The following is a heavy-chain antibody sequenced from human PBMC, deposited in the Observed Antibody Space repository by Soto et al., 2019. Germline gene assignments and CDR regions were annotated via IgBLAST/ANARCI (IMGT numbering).Heavy chain of an antibody. Sequence: KGLEWIGRIYTSGSTNYNPSLKSRVTMSVDTSKNQISLKLSSVTAADTAVYYCARACFFFKAEDGIRDL. D-gene: IGHD2-21*01. CDR3: ARACFFFKAEDGIRDL. CDR2: IYTSGST. V-gene: IGHV4-4*07. J-gene: IGHJ2*01.